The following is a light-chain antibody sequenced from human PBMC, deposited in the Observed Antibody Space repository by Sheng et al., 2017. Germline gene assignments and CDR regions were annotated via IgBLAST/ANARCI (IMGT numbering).Light chain of an antibody. J-gene: IGKJ5*01. CDR1: QSVSNN. V-gene: IGKV3-15*01. Sequence: EVVLTQSPATLSVSPGERATLSCRASQSVSNNFAWYQHKPGQAPRLLIYSASTRATGIPARFSGSGSGTEFTLTISSLQSEDFALYYCQQYNKWPLITFGQGTRLEIK. CDR3: QQYNKWPLIT. CDR2: SAS.